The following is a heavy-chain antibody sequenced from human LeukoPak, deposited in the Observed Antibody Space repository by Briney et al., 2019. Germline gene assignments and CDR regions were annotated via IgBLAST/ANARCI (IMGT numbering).Heavy chain of an antibody. J-gene: IGHJ4*02. CDR1: GYTFTSYG. CDR2: ISAHNGNT. D-gene: IGHD6-6*01. V-gene: IGHV1-18*01. CDR3: ARDSAIAARPSGSGY. Sequence: ASVKVSCKASGYTFTSYGTSWVRQAPGQGLEWMGWISAHNGNTNYAQKLQGRVTMTTDTSTSTAYMELRSLRSDDTAVYYCARDSAIAARPSGSGYWGQGTLVTVSS.